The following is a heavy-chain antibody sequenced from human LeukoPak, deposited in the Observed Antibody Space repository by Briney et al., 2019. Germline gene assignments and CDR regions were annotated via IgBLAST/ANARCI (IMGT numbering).Heavy chain of an antibody. J-gene: IGHJ4*02. Sequence: PGRSLRLSCAASRFTFNSYAMHWVHQAPGKGLDWVAVISYDGSNKYYADSVKGRFTISRDNSKNTLYLQMNRLRAEDTAVYYCARERYISDGFDYWGQGTLVTVSS. D-gene: IGHD5-18*01. CDR2: ISYDGSNK. V-gene: IGHV3-30*04. CDR1: RFTFNSYA. CDR3: ARERYISDGFDY.